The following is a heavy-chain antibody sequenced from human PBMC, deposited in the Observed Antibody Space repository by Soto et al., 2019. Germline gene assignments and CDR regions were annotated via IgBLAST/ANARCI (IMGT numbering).Heavy chain of an antibody. Sequence: QVQLVESGGGVVQPGRSLRLSCAASGFTFSSYGMHWVRQAPGKGLEWVAVISYDGSNKYYADSVKGRFTISRDNSKNTLYLQMNSLRAEDTAVYYCAKGQAAASPRTWYYYYYYGMDVW. CDR3: AKGQAAASPRTWYYYYYYGMDV. V-gene: IGHV3-30*18. J-gene: IGHJ6*01. CDR2: ISYDGSNK. CDR1: GFTFSSYG. D-gene: IGHD6-13*01.